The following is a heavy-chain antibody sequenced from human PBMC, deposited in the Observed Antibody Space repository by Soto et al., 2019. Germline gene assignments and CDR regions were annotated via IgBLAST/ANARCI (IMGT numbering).Heavy chain of an antibody. D-gene: IGHD2-2*03. V-gene: IGHV3-53*01. Sequence: GGSLRLSCAASGFTVSSNYMSWVRQAPGKGLEWVSVIYSGGSTYYADSVKGRFTISRDNSKNTLYLQMNSLRAEDTAVYYCARVANGPWVDILLGAFDIWGQGTMVTVSS. J-gene: IGHJ3*02. CDR1: GFTVSSNY. CDR3: ARVANGPWVDILLGAFDI. CDR2: IYSGGST.